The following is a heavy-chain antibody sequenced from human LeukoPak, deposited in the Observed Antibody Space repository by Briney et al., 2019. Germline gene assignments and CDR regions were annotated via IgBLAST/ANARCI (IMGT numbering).Heavy chain of an antibody. J-gene: IGHJ4*02. V-gene: IGHV4-34*01. CDR3: ARLRRREPRPFDY. CDR2: INHSGST. CDR1: GGSFSGYY. D-gene: IGHD1-26*01. Sequence: SETLPLTCAVYGGSFSGYYWSWIRQPPGKGLEWIGEINHSGSTNYNPSLKSRVTISVDTSKNQFSLKLSSVTAADTAVYYCARLRRREPRPFDYWGQGTLVTVSS.